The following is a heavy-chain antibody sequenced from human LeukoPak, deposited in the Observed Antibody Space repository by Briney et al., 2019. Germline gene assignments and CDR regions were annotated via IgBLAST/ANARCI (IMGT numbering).Heavy chain of an antibody. CDR1: GFTFSSYA. CDR3: AKGKGSSGWYPSYYYYGMDV. D-gene: IGHD6-19*01. V-gene: IGHV3-23*01. Sequence: GGSLRLSCAASGFTFSSYAMSWVRQAPGKGLEWVSAISGSGGSTYYADSVKGRFTISRDNSKNTLYLQMNSLRAEDTAVYYCAKGKGSSGWYPSYYYYGMDVWGQGTTVTVSS. J-gene: IGHJ6*02. CDR2: ISGSGGST.